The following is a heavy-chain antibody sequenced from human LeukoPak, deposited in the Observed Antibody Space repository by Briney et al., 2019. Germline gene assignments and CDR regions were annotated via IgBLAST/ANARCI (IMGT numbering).Heavy chain of an antibody. V-gene: IGHV4-61*02. D-gene: IGHD3-22*01. CDR1: GGSISSGSYY. CDR2: IYTSGST. CDR3: ARDPNSSGYYGIDH. J-gene: IGHJ4*02. Sequence: KNSETLSLTCTVSGGSISSGSYYWSWIRQPAGKGLEWIGRIYTSGSTNYNPSLKSRVTISVDTSKNQFSLKLSSVTAADTAVYYCARDPNSSGYYGIDHWGQGTLVTVSS.